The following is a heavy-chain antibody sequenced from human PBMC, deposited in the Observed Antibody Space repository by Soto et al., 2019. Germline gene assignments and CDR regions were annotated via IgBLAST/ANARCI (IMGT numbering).Heavy chain of an antibody. CDR2: INPNSGGT. CDR1: RYTFTGYY. Sequence: GCPVQVSCKASRYTFTGYYMHWVRQAPGQGLEWMGWINPNSGGTNYAQKFQGRVTMTRDTSISTAYMELSRLRSDNTAVYYCARQYYDILTGYYKALNYWGQGTLVTVSS. V-gene: IGHV1-2*02. D-gene: IGHD3-9*01. CDR3: ARQYYDILTGYYKALNY. J-gene: IGHJ4*02.